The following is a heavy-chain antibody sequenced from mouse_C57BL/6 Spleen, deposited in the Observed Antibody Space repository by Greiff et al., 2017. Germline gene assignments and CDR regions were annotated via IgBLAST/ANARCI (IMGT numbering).Heavy chain of an antibody. D-gene: IGHD2-4*01. CDR1: GFTFSSYT. CDR3: ARQYDYDEFEY. J-gene: IGHJ3*01. V-gene: IGHV5-9*01. Sequence: EVKLMESGGGLVKPGGSLKLSCAASGFTFSSYTMSWVRQTPEKRLEWVATICGGGGNTYYPDSVKGRFTISRDDAKNTLYLQMSSRRSEDTALYYCARQYDYDEFEYWGQGTLVTVSA. CDR2: ICGGGGNT.